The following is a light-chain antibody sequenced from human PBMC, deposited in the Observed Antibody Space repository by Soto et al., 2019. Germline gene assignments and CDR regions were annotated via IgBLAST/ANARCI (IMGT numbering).Light chain of an antibody. CDR2: KAS. CDR3: QHYNSYSEA. J-gene: IGKJ1*01. Sequence: SVGDRVTITCRASQAISSWLAWYQQKPGKAPKLLIYKASTLKSGVPSRFSGSGSGTEFTLTISSLQPDDFATYYCQHYNSYSEAFGQGTKVDIK. CDR1: QAISSW. V-gene: IGKV1-5*03.